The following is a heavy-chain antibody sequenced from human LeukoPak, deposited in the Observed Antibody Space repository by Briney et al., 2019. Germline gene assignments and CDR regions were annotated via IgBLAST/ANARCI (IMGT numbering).Heavy chain of an antibody. V-gene: IGHV3-23*01. J-gene: IGHJ4*02. CDR3: AKVGYDYGDYGHFDY. Sequence: GGSLRLSCAASGFTFSSYAMSWVRQAPGKGLEWVSAISGSGGSTYYADSVKGRFTISRDNSKNTLYLQMNSLRAEDTAVYYCAKVGYDYGDYGHFDYWGQGTLVTVSS. CDR2: ISGSGGST. D-gene: IGHD4-17*01. CDR1: GFTFSSYA.